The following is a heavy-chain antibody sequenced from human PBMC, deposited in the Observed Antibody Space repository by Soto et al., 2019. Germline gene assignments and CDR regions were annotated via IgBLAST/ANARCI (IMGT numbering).Heavy chain of an antibody. J-gene: IGHJ5*01. CDR2: ISSSSTTK. CDR3: AKDLPGEVLPTCFDS. Sequence: PGGSLRHSCAASGFTFSSYSMNWVRQAPGKGLEWVSYISSSSTTKYYADSVKGRFTISRDNAKNSLYLQMNSLRAEDTAVYYCAKDLPGEVLPTCFDSWGQGTLVTVSS. V-gene: IGHV3-48*01. D-gene: IGHD1-26*01. CDR1: GFTFSSYS.